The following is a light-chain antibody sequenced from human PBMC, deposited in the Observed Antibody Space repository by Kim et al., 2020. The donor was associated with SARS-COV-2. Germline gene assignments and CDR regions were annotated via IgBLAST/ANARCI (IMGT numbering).Light chain of an antibody. V-gene: IGKV3-20*01. CDR3: QQYGSSPYT. J-gene: IGKJ2*01. Sequence: PGERATLSCRASQSVSSSYLAWYQQKPGQAPRLLIYGASSRATGIPDRFSGSGSGTDFTLTISRLEPEDFAVYYCQQYGSSPYTFGQGTKLEI. CDR1: QSVSSSY. CDR2: GAS.